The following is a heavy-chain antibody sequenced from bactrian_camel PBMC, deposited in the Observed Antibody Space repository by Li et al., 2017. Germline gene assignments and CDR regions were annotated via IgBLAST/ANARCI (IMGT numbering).Heavy chain of an antibody. D-gene: IGHD2*01. Sequence: HVQLVESGGDSVQVGGSLKLSCAASGRYSIQNYCMAWFRQVTGREREGVAAITTGGGTTYYSDSVKGRFTVSQSSADNTLTPQMNDLKPTDTAIYYCAAGQWKCTGARALSRVTYDYWGQGTQVTVS. J-gene: IGHJ4*01. V-gene: IGHV3S1*01. CDR3: AAGQWKCTGARALSRVTYDY. CDR2: ITTGGGTT. CDR1: GRYSIQNYC.